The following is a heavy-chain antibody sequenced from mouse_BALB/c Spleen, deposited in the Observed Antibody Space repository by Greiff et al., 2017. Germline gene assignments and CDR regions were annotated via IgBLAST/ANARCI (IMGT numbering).Heavy chain of an antibody. CDR3: VRDWTTVVPY. CDR2: IWTGGGT. D-gene: IGHD1-1*01. Sequence: VQRVESGPGLVAPSQSLSITCTVSGFSLTSYDISWIRQPPGKGLEWLGVIWTGGGTNYNSAFMSRLSISKDNSKSQVFLKMNSLQTDDTAIYYCVRDWTTVVPYWGQGTLVTVSA. V-gene: IGHV2-9-2*01. CDR1: GFSLTSYD. J-gene: IGHJ3*01.